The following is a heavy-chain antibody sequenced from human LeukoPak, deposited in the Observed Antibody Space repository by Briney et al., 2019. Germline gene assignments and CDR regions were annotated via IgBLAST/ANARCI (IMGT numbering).Heavy chain of an antibody. J-gene: IGHJ4*02. CDR3: ARQTYYHDSSGYPRGYFDY. V-gene: IGHV3-7*01. Sequence: PGGSLRLSCAASGFTFSACWMPWIRQAPGQGLVWVANIKLEGSEKFYVDSVQGRFTISRDIARNSLYLQMNSLRAEHTAVYYCARQTYYHDSSGYPRGYFDYWGQGTLVTVSS. CDR2: IKLEGSEK. CDR1: GFTFSACW. D-gene: IGHD3-22*01.